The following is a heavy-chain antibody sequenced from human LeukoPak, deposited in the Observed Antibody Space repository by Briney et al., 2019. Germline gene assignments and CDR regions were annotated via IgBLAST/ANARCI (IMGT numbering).Heavy chain of an antibody. CDR1: GFTLSTYG. Sequence: GGSLRLSCTASGFTLSTYGMNWVRQAPGKGLEWVSSISDDGRNTYYTDSVKGRFTVSRDNSKNTLYLQMNSLRDEDTAVYYCAKRVPYSSSSVYFDYWGQGILVTVSS. CDR3: AKRVPYSSSSVYFDY. V-gene: IGHV3-23*01. CDR2: ISDDGRNT. J-gene: IGHJ4*02. D-gene: IGHD6-6*01.